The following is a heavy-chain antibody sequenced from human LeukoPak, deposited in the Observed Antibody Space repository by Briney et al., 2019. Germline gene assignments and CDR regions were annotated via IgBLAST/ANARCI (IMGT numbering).Heavy chain of an antibody. CDR3: ASLPITMIVVAY. Sequence: SETLSLTCTVSGYSISSGYYWGWIRQPPGKGLEWIGSIYHSGSTYYNPPLKSRVTISVDTSKNQFSLKLSSVTAADTAVYYCASLPITMIVVAYWGQGTLVTVSS. D-gene: IGHD3-22*01. CDR1: GYSISSGYY. V-gene: IGHV4-38-2*02. J-gene: IGHJ4*02. CDR2: IYHSGST.